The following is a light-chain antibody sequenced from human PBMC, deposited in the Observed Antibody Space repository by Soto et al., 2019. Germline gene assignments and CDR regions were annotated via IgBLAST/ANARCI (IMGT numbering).Light chain of an antibody. CDR1: QSISYY. J-gene: IGKJ1*01. CDR3: QQYNSFSPWT. Sequence: DIQMTQSPSTLSASVGDRVTITCRASQSISYYLAWYQQKPGKAPNLLIYDASNLESGVPSRFSGSGYGTEFTLTINSLQSDDFATYFCQQYNSFSPWTFGQGTKVDIK. CDR2: DAS. V-gene: IGKV1-5*01.